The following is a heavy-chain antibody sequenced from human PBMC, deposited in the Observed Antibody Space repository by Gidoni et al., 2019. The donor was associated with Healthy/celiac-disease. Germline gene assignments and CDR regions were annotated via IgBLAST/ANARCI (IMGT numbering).Heavy chain of an antibody. CDR3: AKGSYDFWSGPWFDP. Sequence: EVQLVESGGGLVQPGRSLILSCAASGFTFDGYAMHWVRQAPGKGLEGVSGISWNSGRIGYADSMKGRFTISRDNAKNSLYLQMNSLRAEDTALYYCAKGSYDFWSGPWFDPWGQGTLVTVSS. CDR1: GFTFDGYA. CDR2: ISWNSGRI. V-gene: IGHV3-9*01. J-gene: IGHJ5*02. D-gene: IGHD3-3*01.